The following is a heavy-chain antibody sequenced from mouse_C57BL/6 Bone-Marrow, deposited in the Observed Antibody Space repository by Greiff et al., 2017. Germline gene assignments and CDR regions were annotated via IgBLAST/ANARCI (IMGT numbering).Heavy chain of an antibody. CDR3: ARGFAY. V-gene: IGHV1-55*01. J-gene: IGHJ3*01. Sequence: QVQLQQPGAELVKPGASVKMSCKASGYTFTSYWLTWVKQRPGQGLEWIGDLYPGSGSTNYNEKFKSKSTLTVDTSSSTAYMQLSSLTSEDSAVYYCARGFAYWGQGTLVTVSA. CDR2: LYPGSGST. CDR1: GYTFTSYW.